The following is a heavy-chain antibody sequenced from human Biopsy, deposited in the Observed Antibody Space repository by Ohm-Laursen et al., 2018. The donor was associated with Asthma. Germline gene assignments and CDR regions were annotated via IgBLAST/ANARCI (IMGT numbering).Heavy chain of an antibody. Sequence: SQTLSLTCIVSYGSITSGGYYWTWIRQHPGKGLEWIGFIYYSGSTYYNPSLKSRVSISIDTPKNQFYLKLSSVTAADTAVYYCARAQDYYDSRGYYRSFDYWGQGTLVTVSS. CDR3: ARAQDYYDSRGYYRSFDY. CDR1: YGSITSGGYY. CDR2: IYYSGST. D-gene: IGHD3-22*01. V-gene: IGHV4-31*03. J-gene: IGHJ4*02.